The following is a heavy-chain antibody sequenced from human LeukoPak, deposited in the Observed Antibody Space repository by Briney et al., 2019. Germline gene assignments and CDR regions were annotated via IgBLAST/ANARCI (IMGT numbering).Heavy chain of an antibody. V-gene: IGHV3-7*04. CDR3: ARGRRWNDY. J-gene: IGHJ4*02. Sequence: PGGSLRLSCAASGFTFSRSSMSWVRQAPGKGLEWVASIKEDGSEMYYVDSVKGRFTISRDNTKNSLYLQMNSLRAEDTAVYYCARGRRWNDYWGQGTLVNVSS. CDR1: GFTFSRSS. D-gene: IGHD4-23*01. CDR2: IKEDGSEM.